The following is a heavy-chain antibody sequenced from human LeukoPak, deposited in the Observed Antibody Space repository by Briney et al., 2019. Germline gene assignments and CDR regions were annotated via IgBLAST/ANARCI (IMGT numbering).Heavy chain of an antibody. CDR1: GGSFSGYY. Sequence: SETLSLTCAVYGGSFSGYYWSWIRQPPGKGLEWIGYIYYSGSTNYNPSLKSRVTISVDTSKNQFSLKLSSVTAADTAVYYCARPAAAGPEYFQHWGQGTLVTVSS. J-gene: IGHJ1*01. D-gene: IGHD6-13*01. CDR3: ARPAAAGPEYFQH. V-gene: IGHV4-59*12. CDR2: IYYSGST.